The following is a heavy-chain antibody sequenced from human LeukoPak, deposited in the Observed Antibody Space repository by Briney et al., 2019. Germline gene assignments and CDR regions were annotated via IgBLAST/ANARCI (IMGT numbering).Heavy chain of an antibody. V-gene: IGHV3-23*01. D-gene: IGHD2-2*01. CDR3: ARAPITSPFYFDS. CDR1: GFTFSSFA. CDR2: ISGVGDAT. J-gene: IGHJ4*02. Sequence: PGGSLRLSCAGSGFTFSSFAMTWVRQAPGKGLEWVALISGVGDATHYAGSVKGRFIISRDNAKNSLYLQMDSLRAEDTALYYCARAPITSPFYFDSWGQGTLVTVSS.